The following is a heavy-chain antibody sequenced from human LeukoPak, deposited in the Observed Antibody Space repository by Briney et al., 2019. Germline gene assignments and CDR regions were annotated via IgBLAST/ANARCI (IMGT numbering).Heavy chain of an antibody. Sequence: GGSRRLSCAASGFSFSSHAMSWVRQAPGKGLEWVSGISGSGGSTYYADFVKGRFTISRDNSKNTLYVQMNGLRAEDTAVYYCAKDGYSSGNMIDYWGQGSLVTVSS. V-gene: IGHV3-23*01. D-gene: IGHD6-19*01. CDR2: ISGSGGST. J-gene: IGHJ4*02. CDR3: AKDGYSSGNMIDY. CDR1: GFSFSSHA.